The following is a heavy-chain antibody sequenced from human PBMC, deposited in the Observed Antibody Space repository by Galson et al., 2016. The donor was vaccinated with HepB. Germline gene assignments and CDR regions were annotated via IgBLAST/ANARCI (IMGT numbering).Heavy chain of an antibody. D-gene: IGHD2-21*01. CDR1: GFTFSNYA. CDR2: ISSDGSST. Sequence: SLRLSCAASGFTFSNYAIHWVRQAPGKGLEWLSLISSDGSSTYYADSVKGRFAISRDISNNTVYLQMNSLRAEDTALYYCEREIFPSFSPVGYWGQGTLVTVSS. J-gene: IGHJ4*02. V-gene: IGHV3-30*09. CDR3: EREIFPSFSPVGY.